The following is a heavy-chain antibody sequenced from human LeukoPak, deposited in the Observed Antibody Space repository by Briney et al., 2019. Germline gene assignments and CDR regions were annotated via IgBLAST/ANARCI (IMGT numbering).Heavy chain of an antibody. V-gene: IGHV1-2*02. D-gene: IGHD3-10*01. J-gene: IGHJ5*02. CDR3: ARDLSRYYGSGSYPWFDP. CDR1: GYTFTSYD. Sequence: GASVKVSCKASGYTFTSYDINWVRQAPGQGLEWMGWINPNSGGTNYAQKFQGRVTMTRDTSISTAYMELSRLRSDDTAVYYCARDLSRYYGSGSYPWFDPWGQGTLVTVSS. CDR2: INPNSGGT.